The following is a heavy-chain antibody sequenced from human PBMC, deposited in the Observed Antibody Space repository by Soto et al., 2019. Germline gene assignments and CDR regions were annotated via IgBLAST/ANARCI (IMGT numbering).Heavy chain of an antibody. V-gene: IGHV1-24*01. CDR1: GYTLTELS. CDR3: ATEGRERAGVGCYDI. Sequence: GASVNGSCKVSGYTLTELSMHWVRQAPGKGLEWRGGFDPEDGETIYAQKFQGRVTMTEDTSTDTAYMELSSLRSEDTAVYYCATEGRERAGVGCYDIWGQGTMVTVSS. D-gene: IGHD2-8*01. J-gene: IGHJ3*02. CDR2: FDPEDGET.